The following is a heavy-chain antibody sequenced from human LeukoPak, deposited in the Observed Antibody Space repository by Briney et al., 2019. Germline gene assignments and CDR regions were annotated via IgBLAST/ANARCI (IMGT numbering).Heavy chain of an antibody. Sequence: SETLSLTCTVSGGSISGSYWSWIRQPPGKGLEWIGFLYYTGSTNYNPSLKSRVTISVDTSKNQFFLKLSSVTAADTAVYYCAREGGYSSLPYFDYWGQGTLVTVSS. CDR3: AREGGYSSLPYFDY. D-gene: IGHD6-13*01. J-gene: IGHJ4*02. CDR1: GGSISGSY. CDR2: LYYTGST. V-gene: IGHV4-59*12.